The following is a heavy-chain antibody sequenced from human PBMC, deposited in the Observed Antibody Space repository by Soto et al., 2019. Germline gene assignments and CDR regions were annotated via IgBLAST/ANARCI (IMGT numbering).Heavy chain of an antibody. CDR1: GITIGNYP. V-gene: IGHV3-23*01. Sequence: EGQLLESGGGLVQPGGSLRLSCAASGITIGNYPMSWVRQAPGKGLDWVSGISGSGDRTYYADSAKGRFSISKDISTNSLSLQLDSLGVEDTAVYFCVKDDGGYPSTAPHWGQGTLVTVSS. J-gene: IGHJ4*02. CDR3: VKDDGGYPSTAPH. D-gene: IGHD3-22*01. CDR2: ISGSGDRT.